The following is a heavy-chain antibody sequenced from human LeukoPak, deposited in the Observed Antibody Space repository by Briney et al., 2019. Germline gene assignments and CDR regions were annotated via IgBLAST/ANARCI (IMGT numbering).Heavy chain of an antibody. J-gene: IGHJ4*02. D-gene: IGHD2-2*01. CDR3: ASFRAVVVVPAASLY. Sequence: PGGSLRLSCAASGFTFSSYGMSWVRQAPGKGLEWVSAISGSGGSTYYADSVKGRFTISRDNSKNTLYLQMNSLRAEDTAVYYCASFRAVVVVPAASLYWGQGTLVTVSS. CDR1: GFTFSSYG. V-gene: IGHV3-23*01. CDR2: ISGSGGST.